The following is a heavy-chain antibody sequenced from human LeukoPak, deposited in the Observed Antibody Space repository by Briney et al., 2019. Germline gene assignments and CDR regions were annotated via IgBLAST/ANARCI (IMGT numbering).Heavy chain of an antibody. Sequence: GASVKVSCKAPGFTFTSSAVQCVRQARGQRLEWIGWIVVVSGNTNYAQKIQERVTITRDMSTSTAYIELSSLRSEDTAVYYCAADLALGATYTYYYYYMDVWGKGTTVTVSS. J-gene: IGHJ6*03. V-gene: IGHV1-58*01. CDR3: AADLALGATYTYYYYYMDV. CDR1: GFTFTSSA. CDR2: IVVVSGNT. D-gene: IGHD1-26*01.